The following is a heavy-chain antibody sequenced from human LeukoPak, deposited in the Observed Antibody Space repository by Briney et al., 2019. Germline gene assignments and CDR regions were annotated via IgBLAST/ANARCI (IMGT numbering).Heavy chain of an antibody. D-gene: IGHD2/OR15-2a*01. CDR2: ISSSGGST. CDR3: ARDEGNHLFDY. Sequence: GGSLRLSCAASGFTFSSFELNWVRQAPGKGLEWVSGISSSGGSTFYADSVKGRFTISRDNSKNTLYLQVNSLRAEDTAVFYCARDEGNHLFDYWGQGTLVIVSS. CDR1: GFTFSSFE. J-gene: IGHJ4*02. V-gene: IGHV3-23*01.